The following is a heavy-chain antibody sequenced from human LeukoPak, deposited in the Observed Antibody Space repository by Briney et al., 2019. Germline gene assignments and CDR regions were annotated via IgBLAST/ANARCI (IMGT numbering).Heavy chain of an antibody. V-gene: IGHV4-59*01. J-gene: IGHJ3*02. Sequence: SETLSLTCTVSGGSISSYYWSWIRQPPGKGLEWIGYIYYSGSTNHNPSLKSRVTISVDTSKNQFSLKLSSVTAADTAVYYCARESGLDAFDIWGQGTMVTVSS. D-gene: IGHD6-25*01. CDR3: ARESGLDAFDI. CDR2: IYYSGST. CDR1: GGSISSYY.